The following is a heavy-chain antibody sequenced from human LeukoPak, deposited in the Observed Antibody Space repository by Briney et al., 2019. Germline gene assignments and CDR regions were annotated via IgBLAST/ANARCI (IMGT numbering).Heavy chain of an antibody. CDR3: ARDGYFDSSGYYMSEYYQH. D-gene: IGHD3-22*01. CDR2: IYYDGST. CDR1: GGSIGNYY. Sequence: SETLSLTCTVSGGSIGNYYWSWIRQPPGKGLEWIGYIYYDGSTNYNPSLKSRVSISVDMSKNQFSLKLSSVTAADTAVYYCARDGYFDSSGYYMSEYYQHWGQGTLVTVSS. J-gene: IGHJ1*01. V-gene: IGHV4-59*01.